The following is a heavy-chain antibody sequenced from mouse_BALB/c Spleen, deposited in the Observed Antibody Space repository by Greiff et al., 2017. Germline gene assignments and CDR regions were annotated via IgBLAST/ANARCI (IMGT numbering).Heavy chain of an antibody. CDR2: ISYDGSN. D-gene: IGHD2-4*01. CDR1: GYSITSGYY. J-gene: IGHJ2*01. CDR3: ASLITTNY. Sequence: EVQLKESGPGLVKPSQSLSLTCSVTGYSITSGYYWNWIRQFPGNKLEWMGYISYDGSNNYNPSLKNRISITRDTSKNQFFLKLNSVTTEDTATYYCASLITTNYWGQGTTLTVSS. V-gene: IGHV3-6*02.